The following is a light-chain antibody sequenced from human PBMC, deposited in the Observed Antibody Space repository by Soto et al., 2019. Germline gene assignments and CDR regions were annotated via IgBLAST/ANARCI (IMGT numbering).Light chain of an antibody. V-gene: IGKV1-5*03. CDR1: QSISTW. CDR3: QQYSSYWT. J-gene: IGKJ1*01. Sequence: DIQMNQSPSTLPASVGDRVTITCRASQSISTWLAWYQQKPGKAPNLLIYKASYLASGVPSRFSGGGSGTEFTLTISSLQPDDFATYYCQQYSSYWTFGQGTKVDIK. CDR2: KAS.